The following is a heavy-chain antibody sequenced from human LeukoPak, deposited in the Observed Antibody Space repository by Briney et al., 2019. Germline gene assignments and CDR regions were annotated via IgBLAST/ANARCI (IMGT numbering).Heavy chain of an antibody. CDR1: GFIFSTYS. D-gene: IGHD3-22*01. Sequence: GGSLRLSCAASGFIFSTYSMNWVRQAPGKGLEWVSSITSSSVYIYYADSVKGRFTISRDNSKNMVYLQMHSLRAEDTAIYYCAKGAEEGVVITAVYYYYMDVWGKGTAVTISS. V-gene: IGHV3-21*04. CDR2: ITSSSVYI. J-gene: IGHJ6*03. CDR3: AKGAEEGVVITAVYYYYMDV.